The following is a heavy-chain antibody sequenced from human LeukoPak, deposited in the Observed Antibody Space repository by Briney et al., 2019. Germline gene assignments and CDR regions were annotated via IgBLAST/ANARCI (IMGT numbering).Heavy chain of an antibody. V-gene: IGHV3-11*06. D-gene: IGHD2-15*01. Sequence: GGSLRLSCAASGFTFSDYYMSWIRQAPGKRLEWVSYISSSNRYTNYADSVKGRFTISRDNAKNSLYLQMNSLRDEDSAVYYCARDFGPLGCWSTDDWGQRTLVTVSS. CDR1: GFTFSDYY. CDR2: ISSSNRYT. CDR3: ARDFGPLGCWSTDD. J-gene: IGHJ4*02.